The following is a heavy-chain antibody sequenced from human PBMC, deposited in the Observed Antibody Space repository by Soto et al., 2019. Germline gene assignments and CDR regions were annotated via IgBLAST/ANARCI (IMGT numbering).Heavy chain of an antibody. CDR2: IWYDGSNK. CDR3: ARDSTRRNFWSGYSTYYYGMDV. D-gene: IGHD3-3*01. Sequence: RRLSCAASGFTFSSYGMHWVRQAPGKGLEWVAVIWYDGSNKYYADSVRGRFTISRDNSKNTLYLQMNSLRAEDTAVYYCARDSTRRNFWSGYSTYYYGMDVWGQGTTVTVSS. J-gene: IGHJ6*02. V-gene: IGHV3-33*01. CDR1: GFTFSSYG.